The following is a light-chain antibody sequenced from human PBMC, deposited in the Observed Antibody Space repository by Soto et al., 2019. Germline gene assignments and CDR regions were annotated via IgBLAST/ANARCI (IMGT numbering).Light chain of an antibody. Sequence: QSALTQPASVSGSPGQSITISCTGTSSDVGDYKYVSWYQKHPGKAPTALIYEVSNRPSGVSNRLSGSKSGNTASLTISGLQAEDEADYYCSSYTTSNTLVFGPGTKLTVL. CDR2: EVS. J-gene: IGLJ1*01. V-gene: IGLV2-14*01. CDR1: SSDVGDYKY. CDR3: SSYTTSNTLV.